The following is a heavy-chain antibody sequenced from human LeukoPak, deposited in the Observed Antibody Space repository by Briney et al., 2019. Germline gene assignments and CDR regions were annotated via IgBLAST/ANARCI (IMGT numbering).Heavy chain of an antibody. J-gene: IGHJ4*02. CDR3: ARGRQQQDY. CDR2: ISYDGSNK. D-gene: IGHD6-13*01. V-gene: IGHV3-30*04. Sequence: GGSLRLSCAASGFTFSSYAMHWVRQAPGKGVEWVAVISYDGSNKYYADSVKGRFTISRDDSKNTLYLQMNSLRAEDTAVYYCARGRQQQDYWGQGTLVTVSS. CDR1: GFTFSSYA.